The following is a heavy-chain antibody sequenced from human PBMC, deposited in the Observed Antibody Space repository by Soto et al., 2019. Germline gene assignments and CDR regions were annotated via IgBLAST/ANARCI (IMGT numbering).Heavy chain of an antibody. CDR3: ARRVGAAMDAFDI. CDR2: IYYSGST. V-gene: IGHV4-59*01. Sequence: QVQLQESGPGLVKPSETLSLTCTVSGGSISSYYWSWIRQPPGKGLEWIGYIYYSGSTNYNPSLKRRVTISVDTSKNQFSLKLSSVTAADTAVYYCARRVGAAMDAFDIWGQGTMVTVSS. J-gene: IGHJ3*02. CDR1: GGSISSYY. D-gene: IGHD2-2*01.